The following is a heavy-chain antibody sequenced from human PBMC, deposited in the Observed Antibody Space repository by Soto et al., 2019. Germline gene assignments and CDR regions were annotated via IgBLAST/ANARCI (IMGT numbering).Heavy chain of an antibody. V-gene: IGHV4-61*03. D-gene: IGHD5-18*01. CDR2: IYYSGNT. J-gene: IGHJ3*02. CDR1: GGSISSGGYS. CDR3: ARHGDTAKDDAFDI. Sequence: SETLSLTCAVSGGSISSGGYSWSWIRQPPGKGLEWIGYIYYSGNTKYNPSLKSRVIISVDTSKTYFSLKVSSVTAADTAVYYCARHGDTAKDDAFDIWGQGTMVTVSS.